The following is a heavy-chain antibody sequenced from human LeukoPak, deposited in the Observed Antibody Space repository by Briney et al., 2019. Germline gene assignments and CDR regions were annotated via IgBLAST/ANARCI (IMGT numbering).Heavy chain of an antibody. V-gene: IGHV3-21*01. D-gene: IGHD5-12*01. J-gene: IGHJ4*02. Sequence: GGSLRLSCVASGFTFSSYTMNWVRQAPGKGLEWVSSIGSGSSSLYYADSVKGRFTIPRDNAKNSLYLHMNSLRAEDTAVYYCARVAGYSGYEPGYFEDWGQGTLVTVSS. CDR1: GFTFSSYT. CDR2: IGSGSSSL. CDR3: ARVAGYSGYEPGYFED.